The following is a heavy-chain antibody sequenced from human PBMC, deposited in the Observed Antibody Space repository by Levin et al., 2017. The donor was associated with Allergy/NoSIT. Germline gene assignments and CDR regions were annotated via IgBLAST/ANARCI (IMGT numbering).Heavy chain of an antibody. Sequence: PGGSLRLSCAASGFTFSGSAMHWVRQASGKGLEWVGRIRSKTNTYATAYAASVKGRFTISRDDSKNTAYLQMNSLKTEDTAVYYCTGWGDRSLANDFWGQGTLVTVSS. V-gene: IGHV3-73*01. CDR3: TGWGDRSLANDF. CDR1: GFTFSGSA. D-gene: IGHD3-16*01. CDR2: IRSKTNTYAT. J-gene: IGHJ4*02.